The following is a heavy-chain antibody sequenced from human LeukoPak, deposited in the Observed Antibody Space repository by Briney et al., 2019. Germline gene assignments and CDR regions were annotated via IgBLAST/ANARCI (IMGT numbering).Heavy chain of an antibody. CDR1: GFTFSGSA. V-gene: IGHV3-73*01. CDR2: SRSNANSAAT. CDR3: TSPRGYYLGY. J-gene: IGHJ4*02. D-gene: IGHD3-10*01. Sequence: PGESLRLSCADSGFTFSGSAKHRVRHAPGKGREWIGSSRSNANSAATADAGSVNGRYTIYRYDSKNTAYLQMDGLKTEDTAVYYCTSPRGYYLGYWGQGTLVTVSS.